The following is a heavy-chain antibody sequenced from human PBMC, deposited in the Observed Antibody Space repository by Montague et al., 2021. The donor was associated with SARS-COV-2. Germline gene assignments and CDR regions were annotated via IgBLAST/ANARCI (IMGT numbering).Heavy chain of an antibody. D-gene: IGHD2-15*01. Sequence: SETLSLTCIVSGDSIRSNDYSWAWVRQPPGKGLEWIGYISYGGTTSYNLSLKSRVTISADTSKNQFSLNLSSVTAADTAVYYCATRTRYPQNDFGFWGQGTLVTVSS. J-gene: IGHJ4*02. CDR3: ATRTRYPQNDFGF. CDR2: ISYGGTT. V-gene: IGHV4-39*01. CDR1: GDSIRSNDYS.